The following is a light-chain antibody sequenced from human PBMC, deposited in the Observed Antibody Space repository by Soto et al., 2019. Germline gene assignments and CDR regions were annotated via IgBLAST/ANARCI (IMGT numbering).Light chain of an antibody. V-gene: IGKV2-28*01. CDR3: MQALQTPIT. CDR1: QSLLHSNGYNY. J-gene: IGKJ5*01. CDR2: LGS. Sequence: DIVMTQSPLSLPVTPGEPASISFMSMQSLLHSNGYNYLDWYLQKPGQSPQLLIYLGSNRSSGVPDRFSGSGSGTDFTLKISRVEAEDVGVYYCMQALQTPITFGQGTRLGIK.